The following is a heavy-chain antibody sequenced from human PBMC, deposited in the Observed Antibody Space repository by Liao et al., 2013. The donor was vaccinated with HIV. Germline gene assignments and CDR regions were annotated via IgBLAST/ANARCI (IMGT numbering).Heavy chain of an antibody. D-gene: IGHD3-3*01. CDR2: IYTSGST. J-gene: IGHJ5*02. Sequence: QVQLQESGPGLVKPSQTLSLTCTVSGGSISSGHYYWSWIRQPAGKGLEWIGRIYTSGSTSYNPSLKSRVTISVDTSKNQFSLQLTSVTAADTAVYFCARDQTYYDVWGGHYAPRGGWFDPWGQGVLVTVSS. CDR3: ARDQTYYDVWGGHYAPRGGWFDP. V-gene: IGHV4-61*02. CDR1: GGSISSGHYY.